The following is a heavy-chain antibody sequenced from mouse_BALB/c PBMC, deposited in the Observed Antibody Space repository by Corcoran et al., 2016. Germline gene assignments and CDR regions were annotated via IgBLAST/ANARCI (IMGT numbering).Heavy chain of an antibody. CDR3: ARHVYGYDYDMDY. Sequence: VQLQRSGAELVKPGASVKLSCKASGYTVTEYIIHWVKQRYGQGLEFIGWFYPGRGSIKYNEKFKDKATLTADKSSSTFYMQLSRLTSEDSAVYFCARHVYGYDYDMDYWGQGTSVTVSS. V-gene: IGHV1-62-2*01. D-gene: IGHD2-2*01. CDR2: FYPGRGSI. CDR1: GYTVTEYI. J-gene: IGHJ4*01.